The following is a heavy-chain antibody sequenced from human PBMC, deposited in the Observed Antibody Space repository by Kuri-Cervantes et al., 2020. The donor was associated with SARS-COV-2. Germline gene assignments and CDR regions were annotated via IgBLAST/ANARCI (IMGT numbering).Heavy chain of an antibody. V-gene: IGHV3-21*01. D-gene: IGHD6-13*01. CDR1: GFTVSSNY. CDR3: ARDSPDSSSWYYYHYGMDV. Sequence: GESLKISCAASGFTVSSNYMSWVRQAPGKGLEWVSSISSSSSYIYYADSVKGRFTISRDNAKNSLYLQMNSLRAEDTAVYYCARDSPDSSSWYYYHYGMDVWGQGTTVTVSS. CDR2: ISSSSSYI. J-gene: IGHJ6*02.